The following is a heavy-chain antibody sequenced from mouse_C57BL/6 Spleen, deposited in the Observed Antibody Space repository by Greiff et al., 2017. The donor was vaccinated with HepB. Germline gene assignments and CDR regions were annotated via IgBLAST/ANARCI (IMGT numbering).Heavy chain of an antibody. D-gene: IGHD2-4*01. CDR2: ISYDGSN. CDR1: GYSITSGYY. CDR3: ARGHYDYDGGFAY. Sequence: EVQLQQSGPGLVKPSQSLSLTCSVTGYSITSGYYWNWIRQFPGNKLEWMGYISYDGSNNYNPSLKNRISITRDTSKNQFFLKLNSVTTEDTATYYCARGHYDYDGGFAYWGQGTLVTVSA. V-gene: IGHV3-6*01. J-gene: IGHJ3*01.